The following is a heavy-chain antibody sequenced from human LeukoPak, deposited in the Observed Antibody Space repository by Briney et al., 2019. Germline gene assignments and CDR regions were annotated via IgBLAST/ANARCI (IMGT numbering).Heavy chain of an antibody. Sequence: ASVKVSCKASGYTFTSYGVSWVRQAPGQGLEWVGWITAYNGDTNYAQNLQARVTMTTDTSTSTAYMELRSLRSDDTAVYYCAKVDYGPDYNYYYMDVWGQGTTVTASS. V-gene: IGHV1-18*01. CDR3: AKVDYGPDYNYYYMDV. CDR2: ITAYNGDT. D-gene: IGHD4-17*01. CDR1: GYTFTSYG. J-gene: IGHJ6*03.